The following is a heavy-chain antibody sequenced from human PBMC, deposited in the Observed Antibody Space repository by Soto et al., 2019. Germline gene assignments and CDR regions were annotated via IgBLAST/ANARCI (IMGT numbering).Heavy chain of an antibody. V-gene: IGHV3-23*01. CDR2: ISGSGGST. CDR1: GFTFSSYA. J-gene: IGHJ6*02. Sequence: GGSLRLSCAASGFTFSSYAMSWVRQAPGKGLEWVSAISGSGGSTYYADSVKGRFTISRDNSKNTLYLQMNSLRAEDTAVYYCAKILGEYSSGWYERRRSYYYYGMDVWGQGTTVTVSS. D-gene: IGHD6-19*01. CDR3: AKILGEYSSGWYERRRSYYYYGMDV.